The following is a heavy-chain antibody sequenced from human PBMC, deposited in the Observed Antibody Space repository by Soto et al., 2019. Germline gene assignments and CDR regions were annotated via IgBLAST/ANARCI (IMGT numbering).Heavy chain of an antibody. CDR2: IIPIFGTA. CDR1: GGTFSTHA. D-gene: IGHD1-26*01. CDR3: ARGWETVGTTTPFAY. J-gene: IGHJ4*02. Sequence: SVKVSCKASGGTFSTHAISWVRQAPGQGLEWMGGIIPIFGTANYAQKFQGRVTITADKSTSTAYMEVRSLRSEDTAVYYCARGWETVGTTTPFAYWGQGTLVTVSS. V-gene: IGHV1-69*06.